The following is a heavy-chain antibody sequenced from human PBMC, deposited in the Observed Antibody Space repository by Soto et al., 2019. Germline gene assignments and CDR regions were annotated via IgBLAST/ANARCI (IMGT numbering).Heavy chain of an antibody. CDR2: INPNSGGT. CDR3: ATSGVLWPDQPFDY. V-gene: IGHV1-2*02. J-gene: IGHJ4*02. D-gene: IGHD2-21*01. CDR1: GYTFTGYY. Sequence: GASVKVSCKASGYTFTGYYMHWVRQAPGQGLEWMGWINPNSGGTNYAQKFQGRVTMTRDTPISTAYMELSRLRSDDTAVYYCATSGVLWPDQPFDYWGQGTLVTVSS.